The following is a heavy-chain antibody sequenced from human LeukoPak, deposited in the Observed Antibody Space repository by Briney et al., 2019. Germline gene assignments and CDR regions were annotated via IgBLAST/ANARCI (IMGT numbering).Heavy chain of an antibody. CDR2: IYYSGST. CDR1: GGSISSSSYY. D-gene: IGHD3-22*01. Sequence: SETLSLTCTVSGGSISSSSYYWGWIRQPPGKGLEWIGSIYYSGSTYYNPSLKSRVTISVDTSKNQFSLKLSSVTAADTAVYYCASEGYYDSSGYYDLPSYYYYGVDVWGQGTTVTVSS. V-gene: IGHV4-39*01. J-gene: IGHJ6*02. CDR3: ASEGYYDSSGYYDLPSYYYYGVDV.